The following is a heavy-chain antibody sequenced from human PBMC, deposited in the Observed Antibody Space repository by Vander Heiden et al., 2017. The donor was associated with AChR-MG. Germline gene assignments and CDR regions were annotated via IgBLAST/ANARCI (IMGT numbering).Heavy chain of an antibody. CDR2: INHSGST. CDR3: ARWGRYDFWSGYPLPYAFDI. V-gene: IGHV4-34*01. J-gene: IGHJ3*02. D-gene: IGHD3-3*01. CDR1: GGSFSGYY. Sequence: QVQLQQWGAGLLKPSETLSLTCAVYGGSFSGYYWGWIRQPPGNGLEWIGEINHSGSTNYNPSIKSRVTIAVDTSKNQFSLKLSSVTAAETAVYYCARWGRYDFWSGYPLPYAFDIWGQGTMVTVSS.